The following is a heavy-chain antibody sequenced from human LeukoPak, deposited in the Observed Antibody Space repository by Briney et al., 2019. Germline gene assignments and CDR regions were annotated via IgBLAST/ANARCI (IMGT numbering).Heavy chain of an antibody. J-gene: IGHJ4*02. CDR2: ISSSSSYI. V-gene: IGHV3-21*01. CDR1: GFTFSSYS. D-gene: IGHD3-22*01. CDR3: ARREYYYDSSGYYYDPLFDY. Sequence: PGGSLRLSCAASGFTFSSYSMNWVRQAPGKGLEWVSSISSSSSYIYYADSVKGRFTISRDNAKNSLYLQMNSLRAEDTAVYYCARREYYYDSSGYYYDPLFDYWGQGTLVTVSS.